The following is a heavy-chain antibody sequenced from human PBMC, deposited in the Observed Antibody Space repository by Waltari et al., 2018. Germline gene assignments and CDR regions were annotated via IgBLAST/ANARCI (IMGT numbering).Heavy chain of an antibody. V-gene: IGHV1-69*13. CDR2: IIPIFGTT. J-gene: IGHJ4*02. CDR1: GCTFSSYA. Sequence: QVQLVQSGAEVKKPGSSVKVSCKASGCTFSSYAIRWVRQAPGQGHDGMGRIIPIFGTTNYAQKFQGRVTITADKSTSTAYMELSSLRSEDTAVYYCARGAHYYDSSAYRDYWGQGTLVTVSS. D-gene: IGHD3-22*01. CDR3: ARGAHYYDSSAYRDY.